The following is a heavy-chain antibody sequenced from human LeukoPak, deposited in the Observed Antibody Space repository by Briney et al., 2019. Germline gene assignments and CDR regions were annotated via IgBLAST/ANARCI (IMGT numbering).Heavy chain of an antibody. D-gene: IGHD3-10*01. J-gene: IGHJ3*02. V-gene: IGHV3-53*01. CDR3: ARVPVDDAFDI. CDR1: GFTVSSNY. CDR2: IYSGGST. Sequence: GGSLRLSCAASGFTVSSNYMSWVRQAPGKGLEWVSVIYSGGSTYYADSVKGRFTISRDNAKNSLYLQMNSLRAEDTAVYYCARVPVDDAFDIWGQGTMVTVSS.